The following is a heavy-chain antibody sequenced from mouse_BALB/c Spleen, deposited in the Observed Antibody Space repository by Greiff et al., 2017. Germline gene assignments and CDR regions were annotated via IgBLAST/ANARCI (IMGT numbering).Heavy chain of an antibody. Sequence: QVHVKQSGAELAKPGASVKMSCKASGYTFTSYWMHWVKQRPGQGLEWIGYINPSTGYTEYNQKFKDKATLTADKSSSTAYMQLSSLTSEDSAVYYCARGGPYFDYWGQGTTLTVSS. J-gene: IGHJ2*01. V-gene: IGHV1-7*01. CDR3: ARGGPYFDY. CDR2: INPSTGYT. CDR1: GYTFTSYW.